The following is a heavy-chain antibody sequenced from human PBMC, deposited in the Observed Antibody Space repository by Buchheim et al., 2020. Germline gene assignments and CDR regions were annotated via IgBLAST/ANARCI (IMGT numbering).Heavy chain of an antibody. V-gene: IGHV3-30*18. Sequence: VQLVESGGGVVQPGRSLRLSCAASGFTFSSFGMHWVRQAPGKGLEWVAVISYDGSNEFYADSVKGRFTISRDNSKNTLYLQMNSLRAEDTAVYYCAKDGPWGQQPPYWGQGTL. CDR2: ISYDGSNE. CDR3: AKDGPWGQQPPY. D-gene: IGHD6-13*01. J-gene: IGHJ4*02. CDR1: GFTFSSFG.